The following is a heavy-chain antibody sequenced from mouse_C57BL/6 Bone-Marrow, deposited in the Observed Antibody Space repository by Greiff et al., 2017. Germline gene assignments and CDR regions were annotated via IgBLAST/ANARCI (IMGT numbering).Heavy chain of an antibody. CDR3: ERPPIITTVVAIDWYFDV. CDR2: IYPGDGDT. V-gene: IGHV1-80*01. CDR1: GYAFSSYW. J-gene: IGHJ1*03. D-gene: IGHD1-1*01. Sequence: VQLQQSGAELVKPGASVKISCKASGYAFSSYWMNWVKQRPGKGLEWIGQIYPGDGDTNYNGKFKGKATLTADKSSSTAYMQLSSLTSEDSAVYFWERPPIITTVVAIDWYFDVWGTGTTVTVSS.